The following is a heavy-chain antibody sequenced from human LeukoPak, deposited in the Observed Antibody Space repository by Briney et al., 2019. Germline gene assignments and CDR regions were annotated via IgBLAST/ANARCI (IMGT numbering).Heavy chain of an antibody. V-gene: IGHV1-18*01. CDR1: GYTFTSYG. J-gene: IGHJ4*02. D-gene: IGHD4-17*01. CDR3: ARESTPYGDYAYYFDY. CDR2: ISGYNGNT. Sequence: ASVKVSCKASGYTFTSYGISWVRQAPGQGLEWMGWISGYNGNTNYAQKLQGRVTMTTDTSTSTAYMELRSLRSDDTAVYYCARESTPYGDYAYYFDYWGQGTLVTVSS.